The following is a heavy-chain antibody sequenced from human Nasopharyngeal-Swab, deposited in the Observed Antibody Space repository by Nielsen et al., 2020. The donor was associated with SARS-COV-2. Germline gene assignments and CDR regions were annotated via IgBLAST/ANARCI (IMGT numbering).Heavy chain of an antibody. Sequence: WIRQPPGKGMEWIGYIYYSGSTYYNPSLKSRVTISVDTSKNQSSLKLSSVTAADTAVYYCARAVGVDYYDSSGYYPPSWFDPWGQGTLVTVSS. CDR3: ARAVGVDYYDSSGYYPPSWFDP. CDR2: IYYSGST. D-gene: IGHD3-22*01. J-gene: IGHJ5*02. V-gene: IGHV4-30-4*01.